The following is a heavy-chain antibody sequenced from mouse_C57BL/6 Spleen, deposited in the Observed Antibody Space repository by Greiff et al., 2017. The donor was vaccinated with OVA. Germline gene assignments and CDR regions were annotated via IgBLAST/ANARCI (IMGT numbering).Heavy chain of an antibody. J-gene: IGHJ4*01. D-gene: IGHD2-2*01. CDR3: ARKRPLGYFAMGC. CDR2: ISSGSSTI. CDR1: GFTFSDYG. V-gene: IGHV5-17*01. Sequence: EVMLVESGGGLVKPGGSLTLSCAASGFTFSDYGMHWVRQAPEKGLEWVAYISSGSSTIYYADTVKGRFTIPRDNAKNTLFLQMTSLRSEDTAMYYCARKRPLGYFAMGCWGEGTPVTVSP.